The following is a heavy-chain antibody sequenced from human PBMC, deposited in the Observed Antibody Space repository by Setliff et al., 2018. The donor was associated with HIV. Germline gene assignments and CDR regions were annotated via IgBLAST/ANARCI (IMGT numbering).Heavy chain of an antibody. D-gene: IGHD3-10*01. J-gene: IGHJ2*01. CDR3: ARETNASGSLAAYWYFDL. CDR2: IYHSGST. CDR1: GYSISSGYY. V-gene: IGHV4-38-2*02. Sequence: PSETLSLTCAVSGYSISSGYYWGWIRQPPGKGPEWIGSIYHSGSTYYNPSLKSRVTISIDRSKNQFSLKLNSVTAADTAVYYCARETNASGSLAAYWYFDLWGRGTLVTVS.